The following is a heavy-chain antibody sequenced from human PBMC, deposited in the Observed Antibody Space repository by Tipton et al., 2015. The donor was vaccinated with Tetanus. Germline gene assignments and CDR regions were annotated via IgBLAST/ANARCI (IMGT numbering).Heavy chain of an antibody. D-gene: IGHD2-15*01. J-gene: IGHJ4*02. V-gene: IGHV3-33*01. CDR1: GFIFSSYG. CDR3: AREADCSGGSCFSGDFDN. CDR2: SWYDGTDQ. Sequence: CAASGFIFSSYGIHWVRQAPGKGLEWVAVSWYDGTDQYYADSVKGRFTLSRDSSKNTLYLEMNSLRAEDTAVYYCAREADCSGGSCFSGDFDNWGQGTQVTVSS.